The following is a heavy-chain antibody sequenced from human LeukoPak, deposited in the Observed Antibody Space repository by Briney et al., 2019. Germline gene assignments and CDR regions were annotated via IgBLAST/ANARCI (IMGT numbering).Heavy chain of an antibody. Sequence: PGGSLRLSCAASGFTFSDYWMSWVRQAPGKGLEWVANIKKDGSDKYYVDSVKGRFTVSRDNAKNSLYLQMNSLRAEDTAVYYCARGPGRVMGATTGDYWGQGTLVTVSS. V-gene: IGHV3-7*01. D-gene: IGHD1-26*01. CDR2: IKKDGSDK. CDR3: ARGPGRVMGATTGDY. CDR1: GFTFSDYW. J-gene: IGHJ4*02.